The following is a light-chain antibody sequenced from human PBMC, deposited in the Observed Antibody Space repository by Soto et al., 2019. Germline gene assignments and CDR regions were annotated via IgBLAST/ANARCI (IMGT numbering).Light chain of an antibody. Sequence: VLTQPPSVSGAPGQRVTISCTGSSPNIGAGYDVHWYQQLPGTAPKLVIYGNNNRPSGVPDRFSGSKSGTSASLAITGLQAEDEADYYCQSYDSSLSGYVFGTGTKVTVL. J-gene: IGLJ1*01. CDR1: SPNIGAGYD. CDR3: QSYDSSLSGYV. V-gene: IGLV1-40*01. CDR2: GNN.